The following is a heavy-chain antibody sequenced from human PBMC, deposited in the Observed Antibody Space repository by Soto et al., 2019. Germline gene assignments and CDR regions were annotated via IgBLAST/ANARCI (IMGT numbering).Heavy chain of an antibody. Sequence: PSETLSLTCAVYGGSFSGYYWSWIRQPPGKGLEWIGEINHSGSTNYNPSLKSRVTISVDTSKNQFSLKLSSVTAADTAVYYCASSQVLRFLEWLPHPYYFDYWGQGTLVTVSS. CDR1: GGSFSGYY. CDR3: ASSQVLRFLEWLPHPYYFDY. J-gene: IGHJ4*02. D-gene: IGHD3-3*01. CDR2: INHSGST. V-gene: IGHV4-34*01.